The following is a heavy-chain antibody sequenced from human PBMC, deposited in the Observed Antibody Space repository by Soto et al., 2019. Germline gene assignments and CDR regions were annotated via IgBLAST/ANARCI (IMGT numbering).Heavy chain of an antibody. CDR1: GFTFSSHA. CDR2: ISGDGETA. V-gene: IGHV3-23*01. CDR3: AKGAFGSGSYDS. D-gene: IGHD3-10*01. Sequence: GGSLRLSCAASGFTFSSHAMTWVRQSPGKGLEWVSGISGDGETASYADSVKGRFTISRDNSKNTLYLQINSLGAEDTAIYYCAKGAFGSGSYDSWGQGTLVTVSS. J-gene: IGHJ4*02.